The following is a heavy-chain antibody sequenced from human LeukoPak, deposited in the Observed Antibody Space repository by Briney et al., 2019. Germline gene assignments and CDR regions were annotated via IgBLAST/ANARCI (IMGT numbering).Heavy chain of an antibody. J-gene: IGHJ4*02. D-gene: IGHD3-22*01. CDR1: GGTFSSYA. V-gene: IGHV1-69*13. CDR2: IIPIFGTA. Sequence: SVKVSCKASGGTFSSYAISWVRQAPGQGLEWMGGIIPIFGTANYAQKFQGRVTITADESTGTAYMELSSLRSEDTAVYYCARVDDDYYDSSGYYSYWGQGTLVTVSS. CDR3: ARVDDDYYDSSGYYSY.